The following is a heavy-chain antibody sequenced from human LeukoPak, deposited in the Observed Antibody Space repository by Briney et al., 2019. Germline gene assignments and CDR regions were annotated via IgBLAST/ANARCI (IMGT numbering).Heavy chain of an antibody. D-gene: IGHD3-10*01. V-gene: IGHV4-4*02. CDR3: ARAATKDIIIVRGLDY. Sequence: SETLSLTCAVSGGSISSSSWWTWVRQSPGKGLEWIAEIYDGGSTNYNPSLNSRVTISLEKSKNQFSLKLTSVTPADTAVYFCARAATKDIIIVRGLDYWGQGTLVTVSS. CDR1: GGSISSSSW. CDR2: IYDGGST. J-gene: IGHJ4*02.